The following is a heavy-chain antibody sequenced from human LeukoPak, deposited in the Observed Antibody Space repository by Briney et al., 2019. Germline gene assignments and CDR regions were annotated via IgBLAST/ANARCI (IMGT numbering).Heavy chain of an antibody. CDR3: ASGRGIENSSPLDY. D-gene: IGHD6-6*01. CDR2: ISGSGGST. CDR1: GFTFRNYA. J-gene: IGHJ4*02. V-gene: IGHV3-23*01. Sequence: PGGSLRLSCAASGFTFRNYAMSWVRQAPGKGLEWVSTISGSGGSTYYADSVKGRFTISRDNSKNTLDLQMNSLRDEDTAVYYCASGRGIENSSPLDYWGQGTLVTVSS.